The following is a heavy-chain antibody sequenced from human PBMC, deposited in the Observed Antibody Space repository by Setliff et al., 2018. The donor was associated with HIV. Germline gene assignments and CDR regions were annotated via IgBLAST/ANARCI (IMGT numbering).Heavy chain of an antibody. V-gene: IGHV3-7*05. CDR3: AKAIYYYDSSGYFPLEY. CDR2: IKEDGSEK. CDR1: GFLFHTYW. Sequence: GSLRLSCAASGFLFHTYWMSWVRQAPGKGLEWVANIKEDGSEKCYVDSVKGRFTISRDNAENSLYLQMNSLTAEDTAVYYCAKAIYYYDSSGYFPLEYWGQGTLVTVSS. D-gene: IGHD3-22*01. J-gene: IGHJ4*02.